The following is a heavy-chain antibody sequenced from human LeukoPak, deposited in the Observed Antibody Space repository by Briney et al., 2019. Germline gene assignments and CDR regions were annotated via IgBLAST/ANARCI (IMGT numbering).Heavy chain of an antibody. V-gene: IGHV3-48*04. CDR1: GFTFSTYS. CDR2: ISSSSSTI. CDR3: ATLVNYWTFDY. D-gene: IGHD1-1*01. J-gene: IGHJ4*02. Sequence: GGSLRLSCAASGFTFSTYSMNWVPQAPGRRLEWVSYISSSSSTIYYADSVKGRLTISRDNAKNSLYLQMNSLRAEDTAVYYCATLVNYWTFDYWGQGTLVTVSS.